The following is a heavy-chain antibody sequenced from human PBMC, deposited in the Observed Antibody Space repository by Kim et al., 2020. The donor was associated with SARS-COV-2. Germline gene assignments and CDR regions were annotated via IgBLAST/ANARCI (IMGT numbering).Heavy chain of an antibody. D-gene: IGHD2-21*01. CDR3: TSLFRGAFDI. CDR2: TT. V-gene: IGHV3-15*01. Sequence: TTDYAAPVKSRFTISRDESKNTLYLQMHSLKTEDTAVYYCTSLFRGAFDIWGQGTMVTVSS. J-gene: IGHJ3*02.